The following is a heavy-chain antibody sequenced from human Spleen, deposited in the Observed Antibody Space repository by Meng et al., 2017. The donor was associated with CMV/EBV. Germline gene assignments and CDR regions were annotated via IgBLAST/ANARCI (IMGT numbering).Heavy chain of an antibody. J-gene: IGHJ4*02. Sequence: SFSSYYWNWIRQPPERGLEWIGDINHGGSTNYNPSLKSRVTISVDTSKNQISLKLSSVTAADTGVYYCARRPTPTYNFWSGRPGYLDSWGQGSLVTVSS. D-gene: IGHD3-3*01. CDR3: ARRPTPTYNFWSGRPGYLDS. CDR1: SFSSYY. CDR2: INHGGST. V-gene: IGHV4-34*01.